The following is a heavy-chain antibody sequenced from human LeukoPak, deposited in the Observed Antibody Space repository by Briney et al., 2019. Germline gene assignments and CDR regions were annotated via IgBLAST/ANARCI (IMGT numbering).Heavy chain of an antibody. V-gene: IGHV3-7*03. CDR1: GFSFSSYY. CDR3: TRDLAAVPGPRMDV. J-gene: IGHJ6*02. CDR2: INPGGSER. Sequence: GGSLRLSCAASGFSFSSYYMSWVRQAPGKGLEWVALINPGGSERYYVDSVKGRFTISRDNAKNSLYLQKDSLRDDDTAMYFCTRDLAAVPGPRMDVWGQGTTVTVSS. D-gene: IGHD6-19*01.